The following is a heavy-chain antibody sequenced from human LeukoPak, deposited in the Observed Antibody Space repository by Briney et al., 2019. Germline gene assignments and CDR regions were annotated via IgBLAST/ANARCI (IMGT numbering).Heavy chain of an antibody. CDR2: IYYSGST. J-gene: IGHJ3*02. V-gene: IGHV4-59*01. Sequence: SETLSLTCTVSGGSISSYYWSWIRQPPGKGLEWIGYIYYSGSTNYNPSLKSRVTISVDTSKNQFFLKLSSVTAADTAVYYCARDGYNLDDAFDIWGQGTMVTVSS. D-gene: IGHD5-24*01. CDR1: GGSISSYY. CDR3: ARDGYNLDDAFDI.